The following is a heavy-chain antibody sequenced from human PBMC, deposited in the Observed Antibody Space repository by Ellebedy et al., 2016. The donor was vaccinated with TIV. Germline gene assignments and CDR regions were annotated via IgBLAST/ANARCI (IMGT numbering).Heavy chain of an antibody. CDR1: GGSISIYY. J-gene: IGHJ3*02. CDR3: ARPHDGDYGFDI. CDR2: IYPNGNT. D-gene: IGHD4-17*01. V-gene: IGHV4-4*07. Sequence: SETLSLXCTVSGGSISIYYWSWIRQPAGKGLEWIGRIYPNGNTNYNPSLKSRVTVSVDTSKNQISLKLSSVTAADTAVYYCARPHDGDYGFDIWGQGTVVTVSS.